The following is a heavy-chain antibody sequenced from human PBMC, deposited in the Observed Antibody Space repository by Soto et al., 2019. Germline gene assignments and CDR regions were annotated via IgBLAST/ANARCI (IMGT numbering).Heavy chain of an antibody. D-gene: IGHD6-6*01. J-gene: IGHJ4*02. CDR1: GFTFSSYW. CDR2: IKQDGSEK. Sequence: GGSLRLSCAASGFTFSSYWMSWVRQAPGKGLEWVANIKQDGSEKYYVDSVKGRFTISRDDAKNSLYLQMNSLRAEDTAVYYWAIGIAAPTGYFDYWGPGTLVTVSS. CDR3: AIGIAAPTGYFDY. V-gene: IGHV3-7*01.